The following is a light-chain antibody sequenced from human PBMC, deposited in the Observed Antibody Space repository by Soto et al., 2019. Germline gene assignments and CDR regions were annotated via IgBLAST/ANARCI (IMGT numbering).Light chain of an antibody. CDR2: AVF. J-gene: IGKJ1*01. CDR1: QGIRSY. Sequence: DIQLTQSPSFLSASVGDRVTITCRASQGIRSYLAWYQQKPGKAPKLLIYAVFTLQSGVPSRFSGSGSGTEFTLTISSLQPEDFATYYCQQLNTYPWAFGKGTKVEIK. V-gene: IGKV1-9*01. CDR3: QQLNTYPWA.